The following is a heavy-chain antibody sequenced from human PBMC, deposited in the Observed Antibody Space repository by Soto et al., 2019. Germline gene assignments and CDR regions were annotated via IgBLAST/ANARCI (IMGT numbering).Heavy chain of an antibody. CDR2: MSYDETKK. Sequence: QVRLVESGGGVVQPGGSLRLSCATSGFSLSSYAMHWVRQAPGKGLEWVALMSYDETKKYYADSVKGRFTISRDTSKNTLFLQMNNLRVEDTAVYYCAKDRRDGDFMHILVVDFWGQGALVTGSS. CDR3: AKDRRDGDFMHILVVDF. V-gene: IGHV3-30*18. J-gene: IGHJ4*02. D-gene: IGHD2-15*01. CDR1: GFSLSSYA.